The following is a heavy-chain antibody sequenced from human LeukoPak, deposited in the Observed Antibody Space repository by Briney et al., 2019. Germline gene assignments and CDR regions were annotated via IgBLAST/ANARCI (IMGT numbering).Heavy chain of an antibody. V-gene: IGHV3-30*18. CDR3: AKDLQYYDFWSGYLSGLNY. D-gene: IGHD3-3*01. Sequence: GGSLRLSCAASGFTFSSYGMHWVRQAPGKGLEWVAVISYDGSNKYYADSVKGRFTISRDNSKNTLYLQMNSLRAEDTAVYYCAKDLQYYDFWSGYLSGLNYWGQGTLVTVSS. J-gene: IGHJ4*02. CDR2: ISYDGSNK. CDR1: GFTFSSYG.